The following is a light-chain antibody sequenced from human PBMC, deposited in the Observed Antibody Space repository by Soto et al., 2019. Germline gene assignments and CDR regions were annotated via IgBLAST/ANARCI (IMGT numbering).Light chain of an antibody. Sequence: DIQMTQSPSTLSASVGDRVTITCRASQSISVWLAWYQQKAGKAPNLLIYKASRLESGVPSRFSGSGSETEFTLTISSLQPDDFGTYYCQEYNSYWTFGQGTKVDIK. J-gene: IGKJ1*01. CDR3: QEYNSYWT. CDR1: QSISVW. CDR2: KAS. V-gene: IGKV1-5*03.